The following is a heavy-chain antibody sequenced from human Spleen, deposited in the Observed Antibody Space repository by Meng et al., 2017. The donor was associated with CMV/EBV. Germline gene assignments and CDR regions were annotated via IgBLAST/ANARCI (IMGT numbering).Heavy chain of an antibody. CDR2: INHSGST. D-gene: IGHD3-10*01. J-gene: IGHJ4*02. Sequence: QVRLQQGGAGLLKPSETLSLTCAVYCGSCSGYYWSWIRQPPGKGLEWIGEINHSGSTNYNPSLKSRVTISVDTSKNQFSLKLSSVTAADTAVYYCARVNPAVGSGSYYFDYWGQGTLVTVSS. CDR1: CGSCSGYY. V-gene: IGHV4-34*01. CDR3: ARVNPAVGSGSYYFDY.